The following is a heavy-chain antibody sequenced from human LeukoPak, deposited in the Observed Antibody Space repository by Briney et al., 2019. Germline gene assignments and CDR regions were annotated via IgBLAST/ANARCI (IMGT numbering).Heavy chain of an antibody. D-gene: IGHD5-18*01. CDR3: AKDSHWILFDD. CDR2: ISGSGGST. Sequence: GGSLRLSCAASGFTFSDYYMSWIRQAPGKGLEWVSAISGSGGSTYYADSVKGRFTISRDNSKNTVYLQMNSLRDEDTAVYYCAKDSHWILFDDWGQGTLVTVSS. V-gene: IGHV3-23*01. CDR1: GFTFSDYY. J-gene: IGHJ4*02.